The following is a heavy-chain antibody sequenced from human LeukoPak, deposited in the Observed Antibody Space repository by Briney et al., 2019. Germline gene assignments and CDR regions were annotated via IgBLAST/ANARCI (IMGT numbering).Heavy chain of an antibody. CDR1: GFTFSSYG. J-gene: IGHJ4*02. CDR3: ARAQHRGWGFDY. CDR2: ILYDGSNE. D-gene: IGHD1-26*01. V-gene: IGHV3-30*19. Sequence: GGSLRLSCAASGFTFSSYGMHWVRQAPGKGLEWVAVILYDGSNEYYADSVKGRFAISRDNSQNTLHLQINSLRAEDTAVYYCARAQHRGWGFDYWGQGTLVTVSS.